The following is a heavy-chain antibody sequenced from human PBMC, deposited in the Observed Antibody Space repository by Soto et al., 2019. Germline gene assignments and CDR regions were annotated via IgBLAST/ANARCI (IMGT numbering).Heavy chain of an antibody. J-gene: IGHJ6*02. CDR3: ARDRAVAGTAGPLYYYYYGMDV. CDR2: INPSGGST. CDR1: GYTFTSYY. V-gene: IGHV1-46*01. Sequence: ASVKVSCKASGYTFTSYYMHWVRQAPGQGLEGVGIINPSGGSTSYAQKFQGRVTMTRDTSTSTVYMELSSLRSEDTAVYYCARDRAVAGTAGPLYYYYYGMDVWGQGTTVTVS. D-gene: IGHD6-19*01.